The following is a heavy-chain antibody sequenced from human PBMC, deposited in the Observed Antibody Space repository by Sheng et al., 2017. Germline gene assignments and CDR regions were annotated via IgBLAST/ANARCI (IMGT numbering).Heavy chain of an antibody. CDR2: ITTGSEKM. Sequence: EVQLVESGGGLVKPGGSLRLSCASSGFSFFDFTMNWVRQGPDKGLEWVSTITTGSEKMYYADSVKGRFTVSRDNAKGSMDLQMDSLRVEDTAVYFCVRGNVGVTSGMGVWGQGTTVTVSS. CDR3: VRGNVGVTSGMGV. V-gene: IGHV3-21*01. CDR1: GFSFFDFT. J-gene: IGHJ6*02. D-gene: IGHD1-26*01.